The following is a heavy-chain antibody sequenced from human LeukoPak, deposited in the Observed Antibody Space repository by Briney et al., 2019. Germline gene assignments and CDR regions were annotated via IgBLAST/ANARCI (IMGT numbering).Heavy chain of an antibody. CDR1: GYTFTGYY. CDR2: INPNSGGT. J-gene: IGHJ4*02. CDR3: ARTTSGWDARLDY. D-gene: IGHD6-19*01. Sequence: ASVKVSCKASGYTFTGYYMHWVRQAPGQGLEWMGWINPNSGGTNYAQKFQGRVTMTRDTSISTAYMELSRLRSDDTAVYYCARTTSGWDARLDYWGQGTLVTVSS. V-gene: IGHV1-2*02.